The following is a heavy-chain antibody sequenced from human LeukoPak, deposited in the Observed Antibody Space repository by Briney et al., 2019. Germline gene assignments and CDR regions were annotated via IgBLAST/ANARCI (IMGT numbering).Heavy chain of an antibody. V-gene: IGHV4-4*02. CDR1: GGSISSSNW. CDR3: ARKPRIYSYGSFFDY. Sequence: SETLSLTCAVSGGSISSSNWWSWVRQPPGKGLEWIGEIYHSGSTNYNPSLKSRVTISVDKSKNQFSLKLSSVTAADTAVYYCARKPRIYSYGSFFDYWGQGTLVTVSS. J-gene: IGHJ4*02. CDR2: IYHSGST. D-gene: IGHD5-18*01.